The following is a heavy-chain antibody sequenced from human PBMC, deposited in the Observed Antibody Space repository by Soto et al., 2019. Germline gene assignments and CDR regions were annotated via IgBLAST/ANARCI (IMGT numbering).Heavy chain of an antibody. CDR3: AKDGGSVCSGGTCYFQAPDY. CDR2: IDGCGRNT. D-gene: IGHD2-15*01. J-gene: IGHJ4*02. V-gene: IGHV3-23*01. Sequence: EVQLLESGGGLVQPGGSLRLSCAASGFTFSSYAMSWVRQAPGKGLEWVSGIDGCGRNTYYADSVKGRFTISRDNSKNTLSVQMDSLRVEDTALYYCAKDGGSVCSGGTCYFQAPDYWGQGTLVTVSS. CDR1: GFTFSSYA.